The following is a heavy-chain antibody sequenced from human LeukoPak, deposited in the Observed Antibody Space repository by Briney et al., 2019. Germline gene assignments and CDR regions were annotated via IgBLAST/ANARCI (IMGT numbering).Heavy chain of an antibody. CDR1: GYSFTSYW. Sequence: GESLKISCKGSGYSFTSYWIGWVRQMPGKGLEWMGIIYPGDSDTRYSPSFQGQVTISADKSISTAYLQWSSLKASDTAMYYCARHVHASGYGYQYYFDYWGQGTLVTVSS. CDR3: ARHVHASGYGYQYYFDY. V-gene: IGHV5-51*01. D-gene: IGHD5-18*01. J-gene: IGHJ4*02. CDR2: IYPGDSDT.